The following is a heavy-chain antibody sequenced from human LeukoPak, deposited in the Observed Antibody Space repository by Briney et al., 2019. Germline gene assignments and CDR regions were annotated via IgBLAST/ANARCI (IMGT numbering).Heavy chain of an antibody. V-gene: IGHV3-11*04. J-gene: IGHJ4*02. CDR2: ISSSGSTI. D-gene: IGHD3-10*01. Sequence: GGSLRLSCAASGFTFSDYYMSWIRQAPGKGLEWVSYISSSGSTIYYADSVKGRFTISRDNAKNSLYLQMNSLRGEDTAVYYCANAMGPSMVRGVIIPAFDYWGQGTLVTVSS. CDR1: GFTFSDYY. CDR3: ANAMGPSMVRGVIIPAFDY.